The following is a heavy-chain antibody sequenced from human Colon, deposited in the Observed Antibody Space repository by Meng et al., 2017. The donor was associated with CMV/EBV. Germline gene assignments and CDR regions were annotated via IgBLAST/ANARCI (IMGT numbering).Heavy chain of an antibody. V-gene: IGHV1-2*02. J-gene: IGHJ4*02. D-gene: IGHD6-13*01. CDR2: IYPQDGGT. Sequence: QVQRGQAGPEANTPGASVKVSCKTSGYTFTANHLHWVRQASGQGLGWMGWIYPQDGGTYFAQKFPDRVTLTRDTSITTAYMELSGLTSDDTAIYYCVRESWYFDFWGEGTLVTVSS. CDR1: GYTFTANH. CDR3: VRESWYFDF.